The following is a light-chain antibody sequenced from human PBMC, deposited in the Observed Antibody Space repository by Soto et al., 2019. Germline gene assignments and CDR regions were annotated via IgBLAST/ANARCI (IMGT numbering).Light chain of an antibody. CDR1: QSVNTN. J-gene: IGKJ5*01. CDR2: GAS. V-gene: IGKV3-20*01. Sequence: EIVMTQSPATLTVSPGERVTLSCRASQSVNTNVAWYQQKPGQAPRLLMYGASSRATGTPDRISGGGSGTDFTLTISRLEPEDFAVYYCQHYVTSSITFGQGTRLEIK. CDR3: QHYVTSSIT.